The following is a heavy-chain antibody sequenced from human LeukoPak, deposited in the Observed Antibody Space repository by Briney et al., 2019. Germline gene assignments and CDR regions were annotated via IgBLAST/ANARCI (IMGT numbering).Heavy chain of an antibody. J-gene: IGHJ6*03. Sequence: SETLSLTCTVSGGSISSSSYYWGWIRQPPGKGLEWIGSIYYSGSTNYNPSLKSRVTISVDTSKNQFSLKLSSVTAADTAVYYCARQKIGGWYVYYYYYYMDVWGKGTTVTISS. V-gene: IGHV4-39*01. CDR2: IYYSGST. CDR1: GGSISSSSYY. CDR3: ARQKIGGWYVYYYYYYMDV. D-gene: IGHD6-19*01.